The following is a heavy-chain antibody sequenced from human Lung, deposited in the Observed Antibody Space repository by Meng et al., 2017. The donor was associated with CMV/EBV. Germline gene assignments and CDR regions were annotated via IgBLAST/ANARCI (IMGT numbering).Heavy chain of an antibody. D-gene: IGHD2-8*01. V-gene: IGHV1-3*04. J-gene: IGHJ4*02. CDR3: ATNAFDY. Sequence: SVKISCKASGYTFTSYPMHWVRQAPGQSLEWMGWINTDNGDTRFSQHLQGRVTISTDTSATTAYMELSSLRLDDTATYYCATNAFDYWGQGTLVTVSS. CDR1: GYTFTSYP. CDR2: INTDNGDT.